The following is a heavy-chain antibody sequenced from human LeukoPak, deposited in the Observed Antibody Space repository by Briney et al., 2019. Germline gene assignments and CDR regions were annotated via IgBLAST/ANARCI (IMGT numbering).Heavy chain of an antibody. V-gene: IGHV3-21*01. CDR3: ARGVYGDCEFDY. CDR2: ISSSSSYI. CDR1: GFTFSSYS. D-gene: IGHD4-17*01. J-gene: IGHJ4*02. Sequence: GGSLRLSCAASGFTFSSYSMNWVRQAPGKGLEWVSSISSSSSYIYYADSVKGRFTISRDNAKNLLYLQMNSLRAEDTAVYYCARGVYGDCEFDYWGQGTLVTVSS.